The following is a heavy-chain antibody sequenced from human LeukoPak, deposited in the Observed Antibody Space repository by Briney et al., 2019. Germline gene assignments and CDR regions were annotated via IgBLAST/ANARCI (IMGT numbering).Heavy chain of an antibody. CDR1: GTSISGSNYY. J-gene: IGHJ5*02. CDR3: ARYDYGANLDL. V-gene: IGHV4-61*02. D-gene: IGHD4-23*01. Sequence: SETLSLTCTVSGTSISGSNYYWAWIRQPAGKELEWIGRIYFSGSTNYNPSLKSRVSLSVHTSRNQFSLKLNSVTAADTAVYYCARYDYGANLDLWGQGTLVIVSS. CDR2: IYFSGST.